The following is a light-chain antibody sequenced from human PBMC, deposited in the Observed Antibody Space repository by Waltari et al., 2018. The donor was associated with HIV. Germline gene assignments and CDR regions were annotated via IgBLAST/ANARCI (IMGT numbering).Light chain of an antibody. CDR1: NIDRKS. V-gene: IGLV3-21*04. Sequence: SSLLTHPPSVAVAPAKTATITRGGKNIDRKSGHWYQQKPGQAPVLVICYDSDRPSGIPERFSGSNSGNTATLTISRVGVGDEADYYCQVWDSTIDHVLFGGGTKLTVL. CDR2: YDS. J-gene: IGLJ2*01. CDR3: QVWDSTIDHVL.